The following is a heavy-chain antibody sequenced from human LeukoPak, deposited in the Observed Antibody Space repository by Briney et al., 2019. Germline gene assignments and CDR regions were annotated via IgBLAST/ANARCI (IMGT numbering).Heavy chain of an antibody. J-gene: IGHJ4*02. CDR3: ATVHRDYLRYFDWLLI. CDR1: GYTFNGYY. D-gene: IGHD3-9*01. Sequence: GASVKVSCKASGYTFNGYYMHWVRQAPGQGLEWMGWINPNSGGTNYAQKFQGRVTMTEDTSTDTAYMELSSLRSEDTAVYYCATVHRDYLRYFDWLLIWGQGTLVTVSS. V-gene: IGHV1-2*02. CDR2: INPNSGGT.